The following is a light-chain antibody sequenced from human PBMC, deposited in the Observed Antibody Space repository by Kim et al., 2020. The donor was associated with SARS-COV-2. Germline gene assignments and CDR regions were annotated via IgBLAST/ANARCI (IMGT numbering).Light chain of an antibody. J-gene: IGKJ2*04. Sequence: LSPGERATLSCRASQSVTSSYLAWYQQKPGQAPRLLIYGASSRATGIPDRFSGSGSGTDFTLTISRLEPEDFAVYYCQQYGTSPRSFGQGTKLEI. CDR2: GAS. V-gene: IGKV3-20*01. CDR1: QSVTSSY. CDR3: QQYGTSPRS.